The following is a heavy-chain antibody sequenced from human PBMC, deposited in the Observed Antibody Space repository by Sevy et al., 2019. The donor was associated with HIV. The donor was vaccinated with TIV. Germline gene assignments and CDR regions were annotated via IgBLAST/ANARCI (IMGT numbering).Heavy chain of an antibody. J-gene: IGHJ3*02. CDR2: ITHSGNT. CDR3: ARGKDVSGTFDI. V-gene: IGHV4-34*01. Sequence: LMQLSETLSLTCAVYGGSFSGYSWNWIRQSPERGLEWIGEITHSGNTNYISSLMSRVTISKATSNNQFSLKLNSVSAADTAVYYCARGKDVSGTFDIWGQGTGVTVSS. CDR1: GGSFSGYS.